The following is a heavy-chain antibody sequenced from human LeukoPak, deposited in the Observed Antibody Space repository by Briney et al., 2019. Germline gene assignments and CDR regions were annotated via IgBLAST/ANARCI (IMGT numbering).Heavy chain of an antibody. J-gene: IGHJ4*02. Sequence: PGGSLRLSCAASGFTFNAFGMNWVRQAPGKGLEWVSYIGTTSGAIYYADSVKGRFTISRDNSKNTLYLQMNSLRADDTAVYYCAKARFTVTNYFDYWGQGTLVTVSS. CDR3: AKARFTVTNYFDY. CDR1: GFTFNAFG. D-gene: IGHD4-11*01. V-gene: IGHV3-48*01. CDR2: IGTTSGAI.